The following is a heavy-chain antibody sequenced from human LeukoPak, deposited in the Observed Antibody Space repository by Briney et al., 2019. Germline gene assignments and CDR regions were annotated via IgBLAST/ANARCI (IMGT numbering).Heavy chain of an antibody. Sequence: SETLSLTCTVSGGSIIGYYWVWIRQSPGKGLEWSGYIHYSGGTNYNPSLQSRVTMSVDTSKNQFSLNLNAVSVADTAVYYCAREATALPFDPWGQGILVTVSS. CDR2: IHYSGGT. V-gene: IGHV4-59*01. J-gene: IGHJ5*02. CDR3: AREATALPFDP. D-gene: IGHD1-26*01. CDR1: GGSIIGYY.